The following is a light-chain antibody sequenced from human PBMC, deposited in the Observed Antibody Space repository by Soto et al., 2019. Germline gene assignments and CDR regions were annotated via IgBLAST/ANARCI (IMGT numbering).Light chain of an antibody. Sequence: EIVLTQTPGTLSLSPGERASLSWRASQSVSSSYLAWYQQKPGQAPRLLICGASSRATGIPDRFSGSGSGTDFTLTISRLEPEDVAVYYCQQYGSSRWTFGQGTKVGI. CDR3: QQYGSSRWT. V-gene: IGKV3-20*01. CDR2: GAS. CDR1: QSVSSSY. J-gene: IGKJ1*01.